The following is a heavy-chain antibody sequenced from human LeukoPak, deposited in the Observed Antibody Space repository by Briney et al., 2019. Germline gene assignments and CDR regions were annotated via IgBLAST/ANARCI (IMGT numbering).Heavy chain of an antibody. V-gene: IGHV1-2*02. CDR1: GYTFTGYY. CDR2: INPNSGGT. CDR3: ARAYRITMVRGVIAYYMDV. Sequence: ASVKVSCKASGYTFTGYYMHWVRQAPGQGLEWMGWINPNSGGTNYAQKFQGRVTMTRNTSISTAYMELSSLRSEDTAVYYCARAYRITMVRGVIAYYMDVWGKGTTVTVSS. J-gene: IGHJ6*03. D-gene: IGHD3-10*01.